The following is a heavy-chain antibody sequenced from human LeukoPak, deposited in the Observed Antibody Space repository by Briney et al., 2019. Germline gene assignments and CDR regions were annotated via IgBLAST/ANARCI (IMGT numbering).Heavy chain of an antibody. J-gene: IGHJ4*02. CDR3: ARGSSYTSSWHEDY. CDR1: GYTFTSYG. CDR2: ISADDGTT. D-gene: IGHD2-2*01. V-gene: IGHV1-18*01. Sequence: ASVKVSCKASGYTFTSYGISWVRQAPGQGLEWMGWISADDGTTDYAPKFQGGVTMTTDTSTSTAYMELRSLRSDDTAFYYCARGSSYTSSWHEDYWGQGTLVTVSS.